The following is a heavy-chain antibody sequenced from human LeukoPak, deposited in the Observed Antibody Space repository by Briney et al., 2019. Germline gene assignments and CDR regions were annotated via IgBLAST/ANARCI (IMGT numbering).Heavy chain of an antibody. Sequence: GSLRLSCAASRFTFSSYWMSWVRQAPGKGLEWVANIKQDGSEKYYVDSVKGRFTISRDNAKNSLYLQMNSLRAEDTAVYYCAKQQLGHFDYWGQGTLVTVSS. J-gene: IGHJ4*02. V-gene: IGHV3-7*01. CDR1: RFTFSSYW. D-gene: IGHD6-13*01. CDR3: AKQQLGHFDY. CDR2: IKQDGSEK.